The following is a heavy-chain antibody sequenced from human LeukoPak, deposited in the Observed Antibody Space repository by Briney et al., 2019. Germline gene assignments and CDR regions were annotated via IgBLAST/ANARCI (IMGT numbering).Heavy chain of an antibody. CDR1: GGSISSSSYY. CDR3: ARGGGYSGYDSSSGFDY. CDR2: IYYSGST. D-gene: IGHD5-12*01. Sequence: SETLSLTCTVSGGSISSSSYYWGWIRQPPGKGLEWIGSIYYSGSTYYNPSLKSRVTISVDTSKNQFSLKLSSVTAADTAVYYCARGGGYSGYDSSSGFDYWGQGTLVTVSS. J-gene: IGHJ4*02. V-gene: IGHV4-39*07.